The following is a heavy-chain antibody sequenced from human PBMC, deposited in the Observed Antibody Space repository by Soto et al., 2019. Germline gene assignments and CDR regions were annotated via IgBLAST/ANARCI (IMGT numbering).Heavy chain of an antibody. V-gene: IGHV3-43*01. J-gene: IGHJ4*02. CDR3: AKTVDTAMVEGYFDY. CDR2: ISWDGGST. CDR1: GFTFDDYT. D-gene: IGHD5-18*01. Sequence: GGSLRLSCAASGFTFDDYTMHWVRQAPGKGLEWVSLISWDGGSTYYADSVKGRFTISRDNSKNSLYLQMNSLRTEDTALYYCAKTVDTAMVEGYFDYWGQGTLVTVSS.